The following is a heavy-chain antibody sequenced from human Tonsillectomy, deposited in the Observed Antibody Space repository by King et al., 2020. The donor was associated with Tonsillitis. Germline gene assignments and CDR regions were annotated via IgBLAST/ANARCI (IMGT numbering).Heavy chain of an antibody. J-gene: IGHJ3*02. Sequence: VQLVESGAEVKKPGESLKLSCKGSGYNFTNYWIGWVRQMPGKGLVWMGIIYPDDSDSRYSPSFQGQVTFSADKSISTAYLQWSSLKASDTAIYYCAKLSANYIWGSYGFDIWGQGTMVIVSA. D-gene: IGHD3-16*01. V-gene: IGHV5-51*03. CDR1: GYNFTNYW. CDR2: IYPDDSDS. CDR3: AKLSANYIWGSYGFDI.